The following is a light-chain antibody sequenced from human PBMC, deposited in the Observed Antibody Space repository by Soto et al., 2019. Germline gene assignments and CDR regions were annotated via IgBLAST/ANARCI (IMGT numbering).Light chain of an antibody. CDR1: SGHSSYA. J-gene: IGLJ3*02. V-gene: IGLV4-69*01. CDR3: QTWGTGIRV. Sequence: QPVLTQSPSASASLGASVKLTCTLSSGHSSYAIAWHQQQPEKGPRYLMKLNSDGSHSKGDGIPDRFSGASSGAERYLTSSSLLSEDEADYYCQTWGTGIRVFGGGTQLTVL. CDR2: LNSDGSH.